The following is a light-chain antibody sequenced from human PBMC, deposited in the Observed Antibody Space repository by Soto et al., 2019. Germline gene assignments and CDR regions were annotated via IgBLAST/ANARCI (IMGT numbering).Light chain of an antibody. J-gene: IGLJ2*01. V-gene: IGLV2-14*01. CDR1: SSDFGAYNS. Sequence: QSALTQPASVSGSPGQSITISCTGTSSDFGAYNSVSWYQQHPGKAPKLVIYDVSHRPSGVSDRFSGSKSGNAASLTISGLQAEDEADYYWTSYTTPTALVVFGGGTKLTVL. CDR2: DVS. CDR3: TSYTTPTALVV.